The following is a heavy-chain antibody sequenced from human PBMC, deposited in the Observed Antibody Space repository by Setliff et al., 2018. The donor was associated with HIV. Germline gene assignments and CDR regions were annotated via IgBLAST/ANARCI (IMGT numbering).Heavy chain of an antibody. Sequence: ASVKVSCKASGYTFTSYYMHWVRQAPGQGLEWMGIVNPSSGSTTYAQKFQGRVTMTRDTSTSTVYMELSRLRSEDTAVYYCARDPAPWSSASYFQHWGQGTPVTVSS. CDR2: VNPSSGST. CDR1: GYTFTSYY. J-gene: IGHJ1*01. D-gene: IGHD2-15*01. CDR3: ARDPAPWSSASYFQH. V-gene: IGHV1-46*01.